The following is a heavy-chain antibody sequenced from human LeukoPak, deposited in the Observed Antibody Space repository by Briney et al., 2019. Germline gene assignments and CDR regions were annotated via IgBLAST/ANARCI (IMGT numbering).Heavy chain of an antibody. D-gene: IGHD3-16*01. J-gene: IGHJ5*02. CDR1: GFTFDDYA. CDR2: INWNSGSI. Sequence: GGSLRLSCAASGFTFDDYAMHWVRQAPGKGLEWVSGINWNSGSIGYADSVKGRFTISRDNAKNSLYLQMNSLRTEDTALYYCAKDSPGRDYVWGSYRPLGSGQLSSWGQGTLVTVSS. V-gene: IGHV3-9*01. CDR3: AKDSPGRDYVWGSYRPLGSGQLSS.